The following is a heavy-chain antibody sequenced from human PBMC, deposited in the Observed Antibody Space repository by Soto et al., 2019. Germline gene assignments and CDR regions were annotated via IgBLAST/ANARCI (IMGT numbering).Heavy chain of an antibody. CDR1: GYTFTSCG. Sequence: ASVKVHCKASGYTFTSCGMSCVRQAPGQGLEWMGWISAYNGNTNYAQKLQGRVTMTTDTSTSTAYMELRSLRSDDTAVYYCARDPNYGSGSYYRTCWFDPWGQGTLVTVSS. J-gene: IGHJ5*02. D-gene: IGHD3-10*01. V-gene: IGHV1-18*04. CDR3: ARDPNYGSGSYYRTCWFDP. CDR2: ISAYNGNT.